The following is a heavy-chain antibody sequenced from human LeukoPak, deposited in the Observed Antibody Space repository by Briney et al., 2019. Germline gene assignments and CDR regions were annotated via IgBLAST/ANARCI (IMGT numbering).Heavy chain of an antibody. D-gene: IGHD4-17*01. J-gene: IGHJ4*02. Sequence: SETLSLTCAVYGGSFSGYYWSWIRQPPGKGLEWIGEINHSGSTNYNPSLKSRVTISVDTSKNQFSLKLSSVTAADTAVYYCASWPEDYGDYDVDYWGQGTLATVSS. CDR2: INHSGST. V-gene: IGHV4-34*01. CDR3: ASWPEDYGDYDVDY. CDR1: GGSFSGYY.